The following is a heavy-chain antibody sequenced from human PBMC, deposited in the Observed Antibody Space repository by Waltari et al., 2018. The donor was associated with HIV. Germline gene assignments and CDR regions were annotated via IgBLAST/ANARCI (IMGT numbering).Heavy chain of an antibody. CDR1: GFTFSSYS. CDR2: ISSSGSTI. V-gene: IGHV3-48*01. Sequence: EVQLVESGGGLVQPGGSLRLSCAASGFTFSSYSMNWVRQAPGKGLEWVSSISSSGSTIYYAESVRGRFTISGENAKNSLYLQLNSLRAEDTAVYYCARDYSGTYADFDYWGQGTLVTVSS. CDR3: ARDYSGTYADFDY. D-gene: IGHD1-26*01. J-gene: IGHJ4*02.